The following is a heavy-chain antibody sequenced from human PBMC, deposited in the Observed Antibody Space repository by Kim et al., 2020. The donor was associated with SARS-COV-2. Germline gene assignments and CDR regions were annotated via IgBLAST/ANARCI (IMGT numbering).Heavy chain of an antibody. CDR3: ARVLWSGYYPPTNYYYYGMDV. J-gene: IGHJ6*02. CDR1: GFTFDDYG. CDR2: INWNGGST. V-gene: IGHV3-20*01. D-gene: IGHD3-3*01. Sequence: GGSLRLSCAASGFTFDDYGMSWVRQAPGKGLEWVSGINWNGGSTGYADSVKGRFTISRDNAKNSLYLQMNSLRAEDTALYHCARVLWSGYYPPTNYYYYGMDVWGQGTTGTVSS.